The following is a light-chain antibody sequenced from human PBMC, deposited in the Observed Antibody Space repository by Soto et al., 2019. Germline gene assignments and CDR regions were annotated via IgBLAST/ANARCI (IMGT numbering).Light chain of an antibody. V-gene: IGKV3-11*01. CDR2: DAS. CDR3: QQYGRSGT. Sequence: EIVLTQSPATLSLSPGERATLSCRASQSVNTFLAWYQQKPGQAPRLLISDASNRATGIPARFSGSGSGTDFTLTISSLEPEDFAVYYCQQYGRSGTFGQGTKVEIK. J-gene: IGKJ1*01. CDR1: QSVNTF.